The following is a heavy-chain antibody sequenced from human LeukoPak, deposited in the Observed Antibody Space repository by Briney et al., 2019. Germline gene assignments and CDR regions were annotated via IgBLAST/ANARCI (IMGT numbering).Heavy chain of an antibody. D-gene: IGHD3-9*01. V-gene: IGHV1-2*02. Sequence: GASVKVSCKASGYTFTGYYMHWVRQAPGQGLEWMGWINPNSGGTNYAQKFQGRVTMTRDTSISTAYMELSRLRSDDTAVYYCARDLPSDILTGPSYWGQGTLVTVSS. CDR1: GYTFTGYY. J-gene: IGHJ4*02. CDR2: INPNSGGT. CDR3: ARDLPSDILTGPSY.